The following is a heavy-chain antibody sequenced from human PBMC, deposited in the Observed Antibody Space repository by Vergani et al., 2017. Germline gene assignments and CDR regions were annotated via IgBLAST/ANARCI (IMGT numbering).Heavy chain of an antibody. Sequence: EVQLVESGGGLVQPGRSLRLSCAASGFTFDDCAMHWVRQAPGKGLEWVSGISWNSGSIGYADSVKGRFTISRDNAKNSLYLQMNSLRAEDTALYYCASMEGAFDIWGQGTMVTVSS. V-gene: IGHV3-9*01. J-gene: IGHJ3*02. CDR3: ASMEGAFDI. D-gene: IGHD2-8*01. CDR1: GFTFDDCA. CDR2: ISWNSGSI.